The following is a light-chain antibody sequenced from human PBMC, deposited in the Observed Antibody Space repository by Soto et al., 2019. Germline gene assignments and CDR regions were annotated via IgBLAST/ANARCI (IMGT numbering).Light chain of an antibody. V-gene: IGLV2-14*01. CDR2: DVS. CDR3: SSYTSSSTRV. Sequence: QSVLTRPASVSGSPGQSITISCLGTSSDVGGYNYVSWYQQHPGKAPKLMIYDVSNRPSGVSNRFSGSKSGNTASLTISGLQAEDEADYYCSSYTSSSTRVFGTGTKVTVL. J-gene: IGLJ1*01. CDR1: SSDVGGYNY.